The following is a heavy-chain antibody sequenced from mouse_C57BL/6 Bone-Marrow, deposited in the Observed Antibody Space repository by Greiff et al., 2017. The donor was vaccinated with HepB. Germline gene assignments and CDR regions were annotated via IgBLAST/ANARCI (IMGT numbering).Heavy chain of an antibody. J-gene: IGHJ2*01. CDR2: ISYDGSN. CDR1: GYSITSGYY. D-gene: IGHD4-1*01. Sequence: EVQLQQSGPGLVKPSQSLSLSCSVSGYSITSGYYWNWIRQFPGNKLEWMGYISYDGSNNYNPSLKNRISITRDTSKNQFFLKLNSVTTEDTATYYCAILTGDYWGQGTTLTVSS. CDR3: AILTGDY. V-gene: IGHV3-6*01.